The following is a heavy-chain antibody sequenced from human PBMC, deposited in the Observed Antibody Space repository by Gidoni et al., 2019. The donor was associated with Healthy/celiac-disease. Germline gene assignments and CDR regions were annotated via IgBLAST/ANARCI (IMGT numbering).Heavy chain of an antibody. D-gene: IGHD6-19*01. J-gene: IGHJ4*02. CDR1: GSTVSSHY. CDR2: IDSVGST. Sequence: EVPRVESGGGLIQPGGSLRLSCAASGSTVSSHYMSWVRQAPGTGLEWVSVIDSVGSTYYADSLKGRFTISRDNSKHTLYLQMTSLIAEDTALYYCARERGYISCLDYWGQGTLVTVSS. CDR3: ARERGYISCLDY. V-gene: IGHV3-53*01.